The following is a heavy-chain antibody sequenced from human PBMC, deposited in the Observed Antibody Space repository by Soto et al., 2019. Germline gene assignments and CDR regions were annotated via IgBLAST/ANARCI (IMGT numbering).Heavy chain of an antibody. CDR1: GYNFISHS. CDR2: ISAYNGNT. CDR3: ARGVFFGGAPGHRDMDV. V-gene: IGHV1-18*01. J-gene: IGHJ6*02. D-gene: IGHD2-21*01. Sequence: QIQLVQSGGEVKKPGASVKVSCKSYGYNFISHSITWVRQAPGQGLEWMGRISAYNGNTHHAQKCQGRLTRTTETSTSSVDLELKTLRSDETPGYCCARGVFFGGAPGHRDMDVWGQGTTVTGSS.